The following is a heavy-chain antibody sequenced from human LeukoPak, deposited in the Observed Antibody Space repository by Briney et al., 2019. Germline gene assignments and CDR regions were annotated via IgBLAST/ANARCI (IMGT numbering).Heavy chain of an antibody. J-gene: IGHJ4*02. CDR1: GYSFTSYW. Sequence: GESLKISCKGSGYSFTSYWIGWVRQMPGKGLEWMGIIYPGDSDTRYSPSFQGQVTISADKSISTAYLQWSSLKASDTAMYYCARQRRYDFWSGNYDYWGQGTLVTVSS. D-gene: IGHD3-3*01. V-gene: IGHV5-51*01. CDR3: ARQRRYDFWSGNYDY. CDR2: IYPGDSDT.